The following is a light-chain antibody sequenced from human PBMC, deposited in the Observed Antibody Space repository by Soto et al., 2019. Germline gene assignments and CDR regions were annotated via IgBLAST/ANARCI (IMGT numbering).Light chain of an antibody. Sequence: ELVLTQSPGTLSLSPGARATLSCRASENIITDYSAWYQLKPGQAPRLLIYAATKRATGIPDRFSGSGSETDLTLTISRLEPEDFAVYYCQQYGRSPLFGQGTRLEIK. J-gene: IGKJ5*01. CDR2: AAT. CDR3: QQYGRSPL. V-gene: IGKV3-20*01. CDR1: ENIITDY.